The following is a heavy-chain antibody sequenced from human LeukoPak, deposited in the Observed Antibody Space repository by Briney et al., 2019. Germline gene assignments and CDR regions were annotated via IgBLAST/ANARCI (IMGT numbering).Heavy chain of an antibody. CDR1: GFTFDDYG. J-gene: IGHJ4*02. Sequence: GGSLRLSCAASGFTFDDYGMSWVRQAPGKGLEWVSGINWNGGSTGYADSVKGRFTISRDNAKNSLFLQMNSLRAEDTAVYYCVRVLTPSRDDQIFDYWGQGTLVTVSS. D-gene: IGHD5-24*01. CDR2: INWNGGST. CDR3: VRVLTPSRDDQIFDY. V-gene: IGHV3-20*04.